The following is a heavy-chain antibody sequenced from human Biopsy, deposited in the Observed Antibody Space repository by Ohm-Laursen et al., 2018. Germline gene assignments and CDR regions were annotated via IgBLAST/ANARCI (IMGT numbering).Heavy chain of an antibody. CDR3: ARARDDFVVVPAAFFDF. CDR2: ISSGATNT. J-gene: IGHJ4*02. V-gene: IGHV3-11*01. Sequence: SLRLSCAASGFTFSDYFMSWVRQAPGKGLEWISYISSGATNTNYADSVKGRFTISRDNAKNSLHLQMNSLRAEDTAVYFCARARDDFVVVPAAFFDFWGQGTLVTVSS. D-gene: IGHD2-15*01. CDR1: GFTFSDYF.